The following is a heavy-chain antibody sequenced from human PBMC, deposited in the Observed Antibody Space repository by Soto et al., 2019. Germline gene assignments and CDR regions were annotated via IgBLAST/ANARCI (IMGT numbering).Heavy chain of an antibody. D-gene: IGHD6-19*01. V-gene: IGHV3-30*18. CDR3: VKDGSSGWPYYYGLDV. CDR1: GFTFSSYG. J-gene: IGHJ6*02. Sequence: PGGSLRLSCAASGFTFSSYGMHWVRQAPGKGLEWVAVISYDGSNKYYADSVKGRFTIARDNSKNTLYLQMSSLRGEDTAVYYCVKDGSSGWPYYYGLDVWGQGTSVTVSS. CDR2: ISYDGSNK.